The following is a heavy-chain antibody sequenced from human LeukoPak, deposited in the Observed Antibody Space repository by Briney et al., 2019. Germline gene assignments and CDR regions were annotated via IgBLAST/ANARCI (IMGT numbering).Heavy chain of an antibody. CDR1: GYGFTSYW. D-gene: IGHD6-13*01. Sequence: GESLKISCKGSGYGFTSYWIGWVRQMPGKGLEWMGIIYPGDSDTRYSPSFQGQVTISADKSISTAYLQWSSLKASDTAMYYCAREKGSSSWYGIDGFDYWGQGTLVTVSS. J-gene: IGHJ4*02. V-gene: IGHV5-51*01. CDR2: IYPGDSDT. CDR3: AREKGSSSWYGIDGFDY.